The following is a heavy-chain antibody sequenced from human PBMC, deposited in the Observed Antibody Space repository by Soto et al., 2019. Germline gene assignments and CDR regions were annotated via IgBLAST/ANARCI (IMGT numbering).Heavy chain of an antibody. CDR1: GFTFSNAW. CDR3: TTDDYDFWSGPRYYFYY. V-gene: IGHV3-15*07. Sequence: PGGSLRLSCAASGFTFSNAWMNWVRQAPGKGLEWVGRIKSKTDGGTTDYAAPVKGRFTISRDYSKNTLYLQMNSLKTEDTAVYYCTTDDYDFWSGPRYYFYYWGQGSLVTGSS. J-gene: IGHJ4*02. D-gene: IGHD3-3*01. CDR2: IKSKTDGGTT.